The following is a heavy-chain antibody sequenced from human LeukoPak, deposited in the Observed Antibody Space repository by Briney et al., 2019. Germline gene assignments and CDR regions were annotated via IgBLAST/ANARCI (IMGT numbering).Heavy chain of an antibody. Sequence: PSETLSLTCTVSGGSISSSSYYWGWIRQPPGKGLEWIGSIYYSGSTYYNPSLKSRVTISVDTSKNQFSLKLSSVTAADTAVYYCARSHSVYCSSTSCYYVDVWGKGTTVTVSS. D-gene: IGHD2-2*01. CDR2: IYYSGST. CDR1: GGSISSSSYY. J-gene: IGHJ6*03. V-gene: IGHV4-39*01. CDR3: ARSHSVYCSSTSCYYVDV.